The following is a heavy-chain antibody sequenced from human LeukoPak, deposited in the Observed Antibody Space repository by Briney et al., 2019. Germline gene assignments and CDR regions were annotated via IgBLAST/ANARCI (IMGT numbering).Heavy chain of an antibody. D-gene: IGHD6-19*01. CDR1: GFTFRSPW. CDR3: ARDGGWHRFDY. Sequence: PGGSLRHSCVESGFTFRSPWMAWLRQAPEKGLEWVANINEDGSQKYYLGSVTGRFTISRDNAKNSLYLQMNSLSAEDTAMYYCARDGGWHRFDYWGQGTLVIVSS. V-gene: IGHV3-7*03. J-gene: IGHJ4*02. CDR2: INEDGSQK.